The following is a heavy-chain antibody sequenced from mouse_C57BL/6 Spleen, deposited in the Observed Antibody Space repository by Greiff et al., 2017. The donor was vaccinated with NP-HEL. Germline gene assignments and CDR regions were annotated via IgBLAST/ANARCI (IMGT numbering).Heavy chain of an antibody. V-gene: IGHV1-18*01. CDR3: ARPLKYYYAMDY. CDR1: GYTFTDYN. CDR2: INPNNGGT. Sequence: VQLKESGPELVKPGASVKIPCKASGYTFTDYNMDWVKQSHGKSLEWIGDINPNNGGTIYNQKFKGKATLTVDKSSSTAYMELRSLTSEDTAVYYCARPLKYYYAMDYWGQGTSVTVSS. J-gene: IGHJ4*01.